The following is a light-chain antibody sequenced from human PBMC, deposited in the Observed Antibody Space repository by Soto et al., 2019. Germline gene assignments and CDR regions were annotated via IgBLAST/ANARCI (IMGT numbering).Light chain of an antibody. CDR1: QSVSSY. V-gene: IGKV3-11*01. CDR3: QQRSNWLRT. J-gene: IGKJ1*01. CDR2: DAS. Sequence: EIVLTQSPATLSLSPGERATLSCRASQSVSSYLAWYQQKPGQDPRLLIYDASNRATGIPARFRGTGSWTDFTLTISSLEPEDFAVYYGQQRSNWLRTFGQGTKVEIK.